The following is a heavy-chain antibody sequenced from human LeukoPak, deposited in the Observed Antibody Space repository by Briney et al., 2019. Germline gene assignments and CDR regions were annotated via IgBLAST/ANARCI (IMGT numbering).Heavy chain of an antibody. CDR2: INAGNGNT. D-gene: IGHD3-22*01. CDR1: GYTFTSYA. Sequence: EASVKVSCKASGYTFTSYAMHWLRQAPGQRLEWMGWINAGNGNTKYSQKFQGRVTITRDTSASTAYMELSSLRSEDTAVYYCARAITYFVPYYYDSSGIRGPPGGYWGQGTLVTVSS. J-gene: IGHJ4*02. V-gene: IGHV1-3*01. CDR3: ARAITYFVPYYYDSSGIRGPPGGY.